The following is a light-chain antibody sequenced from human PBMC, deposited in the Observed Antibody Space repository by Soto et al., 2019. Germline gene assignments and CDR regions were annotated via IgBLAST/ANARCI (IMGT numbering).Light chain of an antibody. CDR3: SSYAGSNNWV. CDR2: EVS. J-gene: IGLJ3*02. CDR1: SSDVGDYNY. Sequence: QSALTQPPSASGSPGQSVTISCTGTSSDVGDYNYVSWYQQHPGKAPKFIIYEVSKRPSGVPDRFSASKSGNTASLTVSGLQAEDEADYYCSSYAGSNNWVFGGGTKVTVL. V-gene: IGLV2-8*01.